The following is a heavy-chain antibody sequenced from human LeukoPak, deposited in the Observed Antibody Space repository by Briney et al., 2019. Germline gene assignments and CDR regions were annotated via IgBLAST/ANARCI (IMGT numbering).Heavy chain of an antibody. CDR1: GFTVNNYE. J-gene: IGHJ4*02. CDR2: IDEAASTI. V-gene: IGHV3-48*03. CDR3: VRGRLLRSTDYFGY. Sequence: QLGGSLRLSCAASGFTVNNYEMHWVRQAPGKGLEWISYIDEAASTINYAASVWGRFTISRDNAQNSVHLQMNSLRDEDTAIYYCVRGRLLRSTDYFGYWGQGALVTVSP. D-gene: IGHD2-21*02.